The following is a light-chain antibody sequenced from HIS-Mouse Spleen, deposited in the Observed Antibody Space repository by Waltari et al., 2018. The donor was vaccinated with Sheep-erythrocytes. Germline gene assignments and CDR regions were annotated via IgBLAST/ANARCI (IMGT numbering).Light chain of an antibody. J-gene: IGLJ3*02. CDR3: CSYAGSSTPWV. V-gene: IGLV2-23*01. CDR1: SSDVGSYKL. Sequence: QSALTQPASVSGSPGQSITISCTGTSSDVGSYKLVPWYQQHPGKAPKLMIYEGSKRPSGVSNRFSGSKSGNTASLTISGLQAEDEADYYCCSYAGSSTPWVFGGGTKLTVL. CDR2: EGS.